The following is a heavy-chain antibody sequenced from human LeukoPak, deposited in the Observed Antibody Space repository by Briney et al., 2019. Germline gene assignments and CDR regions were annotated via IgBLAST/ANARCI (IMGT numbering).Heavy chain of an antibody. CDR3: ARGAQIVVVTARLDY. V-gene: IGHV1-69*13. Sequence: SVKVSCKVSGYTLTELSMHWVRQAPGKGLEWMGGIIPIFGTANYAQKFQGRVTITADESTSTAYMELSSLRSEDTAVYYCARGAQIVVVTARLDYWGQGTLVTVSS. CDR2: IIPIFGTA. D-gene: IGHD2-21*02. CDR1: GYTLTELS. J-gene: IGHJ4*02.